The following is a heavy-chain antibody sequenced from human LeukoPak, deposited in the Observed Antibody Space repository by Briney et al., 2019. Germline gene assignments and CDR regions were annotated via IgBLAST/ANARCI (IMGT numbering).Heavy chain of an antibody. CDR1: GFTFDDYA. J-gene: IGHJ4*02. CDR3: VGGPIDY. Sequence: GSSLRLSRAASGFTFDDYAIHWVRQAPGKGLECVSGISWNSGSIGYADSVKGRFTISRDNAKNSLYLQMNSLRAEDTALYYCVGGPIDYWGQGNLVTVSS. D-gene: IGHD3-16*01. V-gene: IGHV3-9*01. CDR2: ISWNSGSI.